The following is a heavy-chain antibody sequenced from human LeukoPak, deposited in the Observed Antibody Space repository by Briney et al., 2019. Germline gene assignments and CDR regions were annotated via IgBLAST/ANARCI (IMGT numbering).Heavy chain of an antibody. V-gene: IGHV4-30-4*01. CDR1: GGSISSGDYY. CDR2: IYYSGST. J-gene: IGHJ4*02. CDR3: ARDRGDSSGYYQFFDY. Sequence: PSETLSLTCTVSGGSISSGDYYWSWIRQPPGKGLEWIGYIYYSGSTYYNPSLKSRVTISVDTSKNQFSLKLSSVTAADTAVYYCARDRGDSSGYYQFFDYWGQGTLVTVSS. D-gene: IGHD3-22*01.